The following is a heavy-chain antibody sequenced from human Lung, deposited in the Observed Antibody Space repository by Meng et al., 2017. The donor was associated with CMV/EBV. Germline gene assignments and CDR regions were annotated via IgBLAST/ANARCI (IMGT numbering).Heavy chain of an antibody. D-gene: IGHD3-3*01. CDR2: IWYDGTNS. J-gene: IGHJ6*02. V-gene: IGHV3-33*06. Sequence: SLKISXAASGFPFSTHGMHWVRQAPGKGLQWVAVIWYDGTNSYYADSVKGRFTIPRDNSKNTLYLQMNSLRADDTAVYYCAKDYDFWGSYPDDYAMDVWGQGTTVTVSS. CDR1: GFPFSTHG. CDR3: AKDYDFWGSYPDDYAMDV.